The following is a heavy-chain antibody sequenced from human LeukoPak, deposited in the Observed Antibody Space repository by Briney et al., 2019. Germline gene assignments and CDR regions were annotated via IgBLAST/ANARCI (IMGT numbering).Heavy chain of an antibody. Sequence: GSLRLSCAASGFTFSSHWMHWVRQAPGKGLEWVAVISYDGSNKYYADSVKGRFTIPRDNSKNTLYLQMNSLRAEDTAVYYCARERSSSWYVYWGQGTLVTVSS. CDR2: ISYDGSNK. J-gene: IGHJ4*02. V-gene: IGHV3-30-3*01. CDR3: ARERSSSWYVY. CDR1: GFTFSSHW. D-gene: IGHD6-13*01.